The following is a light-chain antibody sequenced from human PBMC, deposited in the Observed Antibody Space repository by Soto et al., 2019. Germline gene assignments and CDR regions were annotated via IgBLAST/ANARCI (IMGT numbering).Light chain of an antibody. J-gene: IGKJ4*01. CDR3: QQSYSTPRT. V-gene: IGKV1-39*01. Sequence: DLQMTPSPSSLSASVGDRVTITCRASQSISSYLNWYQQKPGKAHKLLIYAASSLQSGVPSRFSGSGSGPDFTLTISSLQPEDFATYYCQQSYSTPRTFGGGTKVEIK. CDR1: QSISSY. CDR2: AAS.